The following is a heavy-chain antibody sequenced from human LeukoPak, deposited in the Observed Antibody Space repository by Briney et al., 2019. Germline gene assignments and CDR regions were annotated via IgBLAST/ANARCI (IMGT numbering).Heavy chain of an antibody. D-gene: IGHD3/OR15-3a*01. J-gene: IGHJ4*02. CDR1: GSTFTYYW. CDR2: INGDGSST. V-gene: IGHV3-74*01. Sequence: GGSLRLSCAASGSTFTYYWMHWVRQAPGKGLVWVARINGDGSSTNYADSVKGRFTISRDNAKNTLYLQMNSLRAEDTAVYYCANDDLGASGLPDYWGQGTLVTVSS. CDR3: ANDDLGASGLPDY.